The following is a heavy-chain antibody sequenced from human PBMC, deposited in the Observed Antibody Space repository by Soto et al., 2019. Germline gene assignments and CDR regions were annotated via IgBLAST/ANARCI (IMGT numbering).Heavy chain of an antibody. J-gene: IGHJ6*02. V-gene: IGHV1-58*01. CDR2: IVVGSGNT. D-gene: IGHD3-3*01. CDR1: GFTFTSSA. Sequence: ASVKVSCKASGFTFTSSAVQWVRQARGQRLEWIGWIVVGSGNTNYAQKFQERVTITRDMSTSTAYMELSSLRSEDTAVYYCAADVSPFWYYYGMDVWGQGTTVTVSS. CDR3: AADVSPFWYYYGMDV.